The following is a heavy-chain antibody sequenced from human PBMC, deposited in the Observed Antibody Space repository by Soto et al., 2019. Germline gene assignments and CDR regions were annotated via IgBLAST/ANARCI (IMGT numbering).Heavy chain of an antibody. J-gene: IGHJ5*02. CDR3: ARDPGRTVNNWFDP. Sequence: SQTLSLTCAISGDSVSSNSAAWNWIRQSPSRGLEWLGRSYYRSKWYNDYAVSVKSRITINPDTSKNQFSLQLNSVTPEDTAVYYCARDPGRTVNNWFDPWGQGTLVTSPQ. CDR2: SYYRSKWYN. V-gene: IGHV6-1*01. D-gene: IGHD4-17*01. CDR1: GDSVSSNSAA.